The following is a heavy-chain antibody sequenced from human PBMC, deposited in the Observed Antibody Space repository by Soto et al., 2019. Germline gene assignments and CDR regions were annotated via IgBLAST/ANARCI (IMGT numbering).Heavy chain of an antibody. J-gene: IGHJ6*02. V-gene: IGHV3-30*18. Sequence: QVQLVESGGGVVQPGRSLRLSCAASGFTFSSYGMHWVRQAPGKGLEWVAVISYDGSIKYYADSVKGRFTISRDNSKNTLYLQMNSLRAEDTAVYYCAKDFSSWKYYYYGMDVWGQGTTVTVSS. D-gene: IGHD6-13*01. CDR3: AKDFSSWKYYYYGMDV. CDR1: GFTFSSYG. CDR2: ISYDGSIK.